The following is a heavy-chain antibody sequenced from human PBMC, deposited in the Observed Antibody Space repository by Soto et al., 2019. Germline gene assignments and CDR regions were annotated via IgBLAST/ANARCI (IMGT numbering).Heavy chain of an antibody. D-gene: IGHD2-15*01. CDR1: GFTFSSYA. V-gene: IGHV3-23*01. J-gene: IGHJ4*02. CDR2: ISGSGGST. Sequence: PGGSLRRSCAASGFTFSSYAMSWVRQAPGKGLEWVSAISGSGGSTYYADSVKGRFTISRDNSKNTMYLQMNSLRAEDTAVYYCASHLTMPATRGFDNWGQGTLVTVSS. CDR3: ASHLTMPATRGFDN.